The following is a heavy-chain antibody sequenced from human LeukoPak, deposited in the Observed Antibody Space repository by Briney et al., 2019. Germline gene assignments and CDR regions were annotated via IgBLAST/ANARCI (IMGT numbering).Heavy chain of an antibody. CDR2: INHSGST. J-gene: IGHJ4*02. D-gene: IGHD2-15*01. Sequence: SEALSLTCAVYGGSFSGYYWSWIRQPPGKGLEWIGEINHSGSTNYNPSLKSRVTISVDTSKNQFSLKLSSVTAADTAVYYCARAGGVVVVAAVDYWGQGTLVTVSS. CDR1: GGSFSGYY. CDR3: ARAGGVVVVAAVDY. V-gene: IGHV4-34*01.